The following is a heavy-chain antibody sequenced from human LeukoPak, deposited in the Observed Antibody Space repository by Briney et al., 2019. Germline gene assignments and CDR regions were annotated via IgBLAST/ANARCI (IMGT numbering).Heavy chain of an antibody. J-gene: IGHJ4*02. D-gene: IGHD2-2*01. Sequence: GGSLRLSCAASGFTFSSYSMNWVRQAPGKGLEWVSSISSRGGYIYYADSVKGRFTISRDNAKNSLYLQLNSLRAEDTAVYYCARDYYCSSTSCYREFDYWGQGTLVTVSS. CDR3: ARDYYCSSTSCYREFDY. V-gene: IGHV3-21*01. CDR2: ISSRGGYI. CDR1: GFTFSSYS.